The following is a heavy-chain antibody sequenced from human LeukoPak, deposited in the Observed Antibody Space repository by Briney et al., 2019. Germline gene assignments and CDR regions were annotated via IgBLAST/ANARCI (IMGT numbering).Heavy chain of an antibody. CDR3: ARGRGGIAAAGYFDY. J-gene: IGHJ4*02. V-gene: IGHV4-30-2*01. CDR2: IYHSGST. D-gene: IGHD6-13*01. CDR1: GGSISSGGYS. Sequence: PSETLSLTCAVSGGSISSGGYSWSWIRQPPGKGLEWIGYIYHSGSTYYNPSLKSRVTISVDRSKNQFSLKLSSVTAADTAVYYCARGRGGIAAAGYFDYWGQGTLVTVSS.